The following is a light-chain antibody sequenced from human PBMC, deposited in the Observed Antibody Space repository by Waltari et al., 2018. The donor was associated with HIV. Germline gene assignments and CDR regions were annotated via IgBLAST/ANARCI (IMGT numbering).Light chain of an antibody. CDR2: GAS. Sequence: EIELTQSPGTLSLSPGERATLSCWASQSVSSSYLAWYQQKPGQAPRLLIYGASSRATGIPDRFSGSGSGTDFTLTISRLEPEDFAVYYCQQYGRAPRTFGQGTKLEIK. J-gene: IGKJ2*01. V-gene: IGKV3-20*01. CDR1: QSVSSSY. CDR3: QQYGRAPRT.